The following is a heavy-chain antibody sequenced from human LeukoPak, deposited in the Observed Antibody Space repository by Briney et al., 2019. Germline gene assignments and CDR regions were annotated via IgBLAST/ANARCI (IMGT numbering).Heavy chain of an antibody. CDR1: GYSLSSGYY. J-gene: IGHJ5*01. CDR2: IYHSGST. CDR3: ARTRGVIGWLDS. V-gene: IGHV4-38-2*01. D-gene: IGHD3-10*01. Sequence: PSETLSLTCAVSGYSLSSGYYWGWIRQPPGKGLEWIGSIYHSGSTYYNPSLKSRVTISVDTSKNQFSLKLSSVTAADTAVYYCARTRGVIGWLDSWGQGTLVTVSS.